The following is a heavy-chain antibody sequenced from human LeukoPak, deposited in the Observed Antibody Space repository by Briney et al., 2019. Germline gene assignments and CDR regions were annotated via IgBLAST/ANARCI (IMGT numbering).Heavy chain of an antibody. J-gene: IGHJ4*02. Sequence: GGSLRLSCAASGFTFSSYWMHWVRQAPGKGLEWVSAISGSGDSTYYADSVKGRFTISRDNSKDTLYLQMNSLRAEDTAVYYCAKDRLLNCRGDCYIFDYWGQGTVVTVSS. CDR2: ISGSGDST. V-gene: IGHV3-23*01. CDR3: AKDRLLNCRGDCYIFDY. CDR1: GFTFSSYW. D-gene: IGHD2-21*02.